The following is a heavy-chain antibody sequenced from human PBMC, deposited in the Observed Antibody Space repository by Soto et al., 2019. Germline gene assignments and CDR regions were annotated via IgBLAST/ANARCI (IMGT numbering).Heavy chain of an antibody. D-gene: IGHD3-16*01. Sequence: GGSLRLSCEASGFAFSSYAMHWVRQAPGKGLEWVGVISYDGNYIYYADSVKGRFTISRDNSKNTLYVQVNSLRPEDTAVYYCAKGILSATIGPYAMDVWGQGTTVTVS. CDR3: AKGILSATIGPYAMDV. CDR1: GFAFSSYA. CDR2: ISYDGNYI. V-gene: IGHV3-30*18. J-gene: IGHJ6*02.